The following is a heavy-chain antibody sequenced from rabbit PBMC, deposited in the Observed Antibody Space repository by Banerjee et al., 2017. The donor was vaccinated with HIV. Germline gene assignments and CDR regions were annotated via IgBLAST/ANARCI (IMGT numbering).Heavy chain of an antibody. CDR1: GFSFSNKYV. Sequence: QSLEESGGDLVKPEGSLTLSCTASGFSFSNKYVMCWVRQAPGKGLEWIACINTSSGNTVYASWAKGRFTISKTSSTTVTLQMTSLTAADTATYFCARGDDGDPSDGNALSLWGPGTLVTVS. CDR2: INTSSGNT. J-gene: IGHJ4*01. D-gene: IGHD6-1*01. CDR3: ARGDDGDPSDGNALSL. V-gene: IGHV1S40*01.